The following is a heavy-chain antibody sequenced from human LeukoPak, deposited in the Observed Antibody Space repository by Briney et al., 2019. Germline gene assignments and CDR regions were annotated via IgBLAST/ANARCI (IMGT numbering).Heavy chain of an antibody. CDR2: IYYSGST. Sequence: SETLSLTCTVSGGSISSGDYYWSWIRQPPGKGLEWIGYIYYSGSTNYNPSLKSRVTISVDTSKNQFSLKLSSVTAADTAVYYCARVVQIGYCSSTSCPHRWFDPWGQGTLVTVSS. V-gene: IGHV4-61*08. D-gene: IGHD2-2*01. J-gene: IGHJ5*02. CDR1: GGSISSGDYY. CDR3: ARVVQIGYCSSTSCPHRWFDP.